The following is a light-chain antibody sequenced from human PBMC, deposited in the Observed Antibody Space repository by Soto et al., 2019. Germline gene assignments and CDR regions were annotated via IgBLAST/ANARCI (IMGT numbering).Light chain of an antibody. CDR3: QQGNRFPWT. Sequence: IKLTQSPSSVSASVGDRVTISCRASQGISSYLAWYQQKPGKAPKLLIYAASTLHTGVPSRFSGSGSGTDFTLTISNLQPEDFATYYCQQGNRFPWTFGQGTKVDI. V-gene: IGKV1-9*01. CDR1: QGISSY. J-gene: IGKJ1*01. CDR2: AAS.